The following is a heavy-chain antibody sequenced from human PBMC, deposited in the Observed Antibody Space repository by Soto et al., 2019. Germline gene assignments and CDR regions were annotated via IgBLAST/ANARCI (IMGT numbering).Heavy chain of an antibody. Sequence: PSETLSLTCTVSGGSISSYYWSWIRQPPGKGLEWIGYIYYSGSTNYNPSLKSRVTISVDTSKNQFSLKLSSVTAADTAVYYCARAYYGSGEPLDYGMDVWGQGTTVTVSS. CDR1: GGSISSYY. V-gene: IGHV4-59*01. CDR3: ARAYYGSGEPLDYGMDV. D-gene: IGHD3-10*01. J-gene: IGHJ6*02. CDR2: IYYSGST.